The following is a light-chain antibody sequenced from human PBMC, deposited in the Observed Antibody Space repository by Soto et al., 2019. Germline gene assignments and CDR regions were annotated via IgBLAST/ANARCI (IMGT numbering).Light chain of an antibody. CDR1: SDDVGAYNS. J-gene: IGLJ1*01. V-gene: IGLV2-23*01. CDR3: CSSAPDSTYV. CDR2: KGT. Sequence: QSALAQPASVSGSPGQSITISCTGTSDDVGAYNSVSWYQQLPHKAPQVILYKGTQRPSGVSSRFSGSTSGNAASLTISGLQADDEADYFCCSSAPDSTYVFGTGIKLTVL.